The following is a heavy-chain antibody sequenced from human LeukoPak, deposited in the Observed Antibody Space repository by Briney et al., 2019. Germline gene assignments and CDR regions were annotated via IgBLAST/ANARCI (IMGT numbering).Heavy chain of an antibody. CDR1: GYTFTSYD. CDR3: ARLFGGSYRPSRPELDY. V-gene: IGHV1-8*01. CDR2: MNPNSGNT. D-gene: IGHD1-26*01. Sequence: ASVKVSCKASGYTFTSYDINWVRQATGQGLEWMGWMNPNSGNTGYAQKFQGRVTMTRDTSISTAYMELSRLRSDDTAVYYCARLFGGSYRPSRPELDYWGQGTLVTVSS. J-gene: IGHJ4*02.